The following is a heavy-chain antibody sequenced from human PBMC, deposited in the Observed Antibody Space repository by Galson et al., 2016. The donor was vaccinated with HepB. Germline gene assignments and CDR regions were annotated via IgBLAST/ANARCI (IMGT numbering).Heavy chain of an antibody. CDR1: GFAFSGHA. J-gene: IGHJ4*02. CDR3: AKDLEEATITVPAY. V-gene: IGHV3-23*01. CDR2: INPDGYTT. Sequence: SLRLSCAAFGFAFSGHAMSWVRQAPGKGLEWVATINPDGYTTHYADSVKGRFTVTRDNSKNTLYLQMNSLRAEDTAVYYCAKDLEEATITVPAYWGQGTLVTVSS. D-gene: IGHD5-24*01.